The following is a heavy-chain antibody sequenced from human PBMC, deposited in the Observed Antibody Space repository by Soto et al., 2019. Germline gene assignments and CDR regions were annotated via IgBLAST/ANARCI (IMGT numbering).Heavy chain of an antibody. CDR1: GGTFSSYA. J-gene: IGHJ6*02. CDR3: ARDQGQAGHYYYGMEV. D-gene: IGHD3-10*01. V-gene: IGHV1-69*13. CDR2: IIPIFGTA. Sequence: SVKVSCKASGGTFSSYAISWVRQAPGQGLEWMGGIIPIFGTANYAQKFQGRVTITADESTSTAYMELSSLRSEDTAVYYCARDQGQAGHYYYGMEVWVQGATVTVSS.